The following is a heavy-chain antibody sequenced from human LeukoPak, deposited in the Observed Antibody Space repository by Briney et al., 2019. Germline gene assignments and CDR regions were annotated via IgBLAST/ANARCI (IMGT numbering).Heavy chain of an antibody. CDR2: IDYSGST. J-gene: IGHJ3*02. V-gene: IGHV4-59*11. CDR3: ARDRRRDRLHAFDI. D-gene: IGHD1-26*01. Sequence: PSETLSLTCTVSGGTISRPYWSWIRRPPGKGLEWIAYIDYSGSTNYNPSLKSRLTISLDASNNQFSLKLSSVTAADTALYYCARDRRRDRLHAFDIWGQGTMVTVSS. CDR1: GGTISRPY.